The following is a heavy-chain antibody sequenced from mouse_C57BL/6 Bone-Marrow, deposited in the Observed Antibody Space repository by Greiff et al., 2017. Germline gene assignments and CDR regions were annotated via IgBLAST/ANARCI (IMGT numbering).Heavy chain of an antibody. CDR2: INPNNGGT. Sequence: EVQLQQSGPELVKPGASVKIPCKASGYTFTDYNMDWVKQSHGKSLEWIGDINPNNGGTIYNQKFKGKATLTVDKSSSTAYMELRSLTSEDTAVYYCARRLGDYDGYAMDYCGQGTSVTVSS. D-gene: IGHD2-4*01. J-gene: IGHJ4*01. CDR3: ARRLGDYDGYAMDY. CDR1: GYTFTDYN. V-gene: IGHV1-18*01.